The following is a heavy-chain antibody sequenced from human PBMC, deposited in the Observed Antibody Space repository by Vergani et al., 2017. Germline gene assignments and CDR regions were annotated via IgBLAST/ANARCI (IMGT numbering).Heavy chain of an antibody. CDR2: IYYSGST. V-gene: IGHV4-59*01. J-gene: IGHJ5*02. D-gene: IGHD3-9*01. CDR3: ARDGNYFDWLDHWSWFDP. Sequence: QLQLQESGSGLVKPSETLSLTCTVSGGSISSYYWSWIRQPPGKGLEWIGYIYYSGSTNYNPSLKSRVTISVDTSKNQFSLKLSSVTAADTAVYYCARDGNYFDWLDHWSWFDPWGQGTLVTVSS. CDR1: GGSISSYY.